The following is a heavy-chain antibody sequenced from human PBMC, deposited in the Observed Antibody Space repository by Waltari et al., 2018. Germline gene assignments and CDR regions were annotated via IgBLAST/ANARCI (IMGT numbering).Heavy chain of an antibody. J-gene: IGHJ4*02. Sequence: QVQLQQWGAGLLRPSETLSLTCAAYSESFSGYYWSWIRQPPGKGLEWIGETTHSGSTNYNPSLKILVTISVDKSNNQFSLKLSSVTAADTAVYYCASRVVITRCFDYWGQGTLVTVSS. CDR2: TTHSGST. CDR1: SESFSGYY. V-gene: IGHV4-34*01. CDR3: ASRVVITRCFDY. D-gene: IGHD3-22*01.